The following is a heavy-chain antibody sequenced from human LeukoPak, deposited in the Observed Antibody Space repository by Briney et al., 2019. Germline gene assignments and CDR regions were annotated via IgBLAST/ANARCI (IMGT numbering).Heavy chain of an antibody. V-gene: IGHV4-61*02. CDR3: ARAITINFDY. CDR1: GGSISSGSYY. J-gene: IGHJ4*02. Sequence: SETLSLTCTVSGGSISSGSYYWSWIRQPAGKGLEWIGRIYTSGSTNYNPSLKSRVTISVDTSRNQFSLKLSSVTAADTAVYYCARAITINFDYWGQGTLVTVSS. CDR2: IYTSGST. D-gene: IGHD3-3*01.